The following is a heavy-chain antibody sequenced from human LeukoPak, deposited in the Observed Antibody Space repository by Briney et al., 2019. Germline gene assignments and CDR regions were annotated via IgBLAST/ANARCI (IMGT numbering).Heavy chain of an antibody. CDR2: IYSGGST. CDR1: GFTVSSNY. V-gene: IGHV3-53*04. J-gene: IGHJ6*02. D-gene: IGHD6-19*01. CDR3: ARVPLIAVAGGYYYYYGMDV. Sequence: GGSLRLSCAASGFTVSSNYMSWVRKAPGKGLEWVSVIYSGGSTYYADPVKGRFTISRHNSKNTLYLQMNSLGAEDTAVYYCARVPLIAVAGGYYYYYGMDVWGQGTTVTVSS.